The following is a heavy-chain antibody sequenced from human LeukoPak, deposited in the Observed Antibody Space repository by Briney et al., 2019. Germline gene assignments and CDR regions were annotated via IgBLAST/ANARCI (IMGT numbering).Heavy chain of an antibody. CDR3: ARASGATSFDY. V-gene: IGHV1-2*02. CDR1: GYTFTSYY. D-gene: IGHD1-26*01. J-gene: IGHJ4*02. CDR2: INPNSGGT. Sequence: ASVKVSCKASGYTFTSYYMHWVRQAPGQGLEWMGWINPNSGGTNYAQKFQGRATMTRDTSISTAYMELSRLRSDDTAVYYCARASGATSFDYWGQGTLVTVSS.